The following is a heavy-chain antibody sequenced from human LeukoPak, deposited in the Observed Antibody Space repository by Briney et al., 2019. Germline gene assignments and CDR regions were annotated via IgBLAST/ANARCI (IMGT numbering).Heavy chain of an antibody. V-gene: IGHV3-66*01. CDR1: GFTVSSNY. CDR2: IYSGGST. CDR3: ARAPGITIFGVVTQYYYYYYGMDV. Sequence: SGGSLRLSCAASGFTVSSNYMSWVRQAPGKGLEWVSVIYSGGSTYYADSVKGGFTISRDNSKNTLYLQMNSLRAEDTAVYYCARAPGITIFGVVTQYYYYYYGMDVWGQGTTVTVSS. D-gene: IGHD3-3*01. J-gene: IGHJ6*02.